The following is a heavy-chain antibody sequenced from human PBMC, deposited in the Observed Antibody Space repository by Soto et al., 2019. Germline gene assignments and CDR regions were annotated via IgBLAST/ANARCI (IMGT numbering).Heavy chain of an antibody. D-gene: IGHD2-2*01. V-gene: IGHV3-7*05. CDR1: GFTFSSYW. Sequence: PGGSLRLSWEASGFTFSSYWMSWMRQAPGKGLEWVANIKQDGTQKYYVDSVKGRFTISRDNAKSSLYLQMNSLRAEDTAVYYCARDHDCTSGSCYFRPGSYWGQGTLVTVYS. J-gene: IGHJ4*02. CDR2: IKQDGTQK. CDR3: ARDHDCTSGSCYFRPGSY.